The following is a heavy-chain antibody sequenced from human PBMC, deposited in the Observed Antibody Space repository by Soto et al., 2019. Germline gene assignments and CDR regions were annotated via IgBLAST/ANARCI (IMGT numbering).Heavy chain of an antibody. CDR1: GFTFSSYA. J-gene: IGHJ4*02. D-gene: IGHD2-15*01. CDR2: TSGSGGST. V-gene: IGHV3-23*01. CDR3: AKDLRYCSGGSCYRGISHPALDY. Sequence: EVQLLESGGGLVQPGGSLRLSCAASGFTFSSYAMSWVRQAPGKGLEWVSATSGSGGSTYYADSVKGRFTISRDNSKNTLYLQMNSLRAADTAVYYCAKDLRYCSGGSCYRGISHPALDYWGQGTLVTVSS.